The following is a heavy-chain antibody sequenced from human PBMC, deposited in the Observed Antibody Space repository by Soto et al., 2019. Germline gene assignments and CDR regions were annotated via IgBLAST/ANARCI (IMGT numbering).Heavy chain of an antibody. V-gene: IGHV3-30-3*01. CDR1: GFTFSSYA. Sequence: QVQLVESGGGVVQPGRSLRLSCAASGFTFSSYAMHLVRQAPGKGLERVAVISYDGSNKYYADSVKGRFTISRDNSKNTLYLQMNSMRAEDTAVYYCARDFDYWGQGTLVTVSS. J-gene: IGHJ4*02. CDR3: ARDFDY. CDR2: ISYDGSNK.